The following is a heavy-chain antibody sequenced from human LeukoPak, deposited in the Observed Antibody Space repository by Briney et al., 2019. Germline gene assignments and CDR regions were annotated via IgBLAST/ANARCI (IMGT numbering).Heavy chain of an antibody. J-gene: IGHJ4*02. D-gene: IGHD3-22*01. CDR3: ARGSPPRVYYDRSGYYSYYFDY. CDR2: INPNSGGT. CDR1: GYTFTGYY. Sequence: ASVKVSCKASGYTFTGYYMHWVRQAPGQGLEWMGWINPNSGGTIYAQKFQDRVTMTRDTSISTAYMELSRLRSDDTAVYYCARGSPPRVYYDRSGYYSYYFDYWGQGTLVTVSS. V-gene: IGHV1-2*02.